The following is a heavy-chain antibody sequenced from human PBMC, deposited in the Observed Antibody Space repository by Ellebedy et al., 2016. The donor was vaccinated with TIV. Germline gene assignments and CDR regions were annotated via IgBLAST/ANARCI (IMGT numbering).Heavy chain of an antibody. Sequence: GESLKISCAASGFTFSSFWITWARQVPGKGLEWVANMDQDGSKTNYVGSVKGRFSISRDNAKNSLFLQMNSLRAEDTAIYYCVRDHNWAFDYWGQGILVTVSS. CDR3: VRDHNWAFDY. D-gene: IGHD1-20*01. V-gene: IGHV3-7*01. CDR2: MDQDGSKT. CDR1: GFTFSSFW. J-gene: IGHJ4*02.